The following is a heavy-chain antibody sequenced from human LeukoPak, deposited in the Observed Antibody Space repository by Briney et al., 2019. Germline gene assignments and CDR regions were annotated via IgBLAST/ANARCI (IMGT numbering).Heavy chain of an antibody. CDR2: IIPILGIA. CDR3: ARDNELRLGELSPCDY. J-gene: IGHJ4*02. V-gene: IGHV1-69*04. CDR1: GGTFSSYA. Sequence: SVNVSCKASGGTFSSYAISWVRQATGQGLERMGRIIPILGIANYAQKFQGRVTITADKSTSTAYMELSSLRSEDTAVYYCARDNELRLGELSPCDYWGQGTLVTVSS. D-gene: IGHD3-16*02.